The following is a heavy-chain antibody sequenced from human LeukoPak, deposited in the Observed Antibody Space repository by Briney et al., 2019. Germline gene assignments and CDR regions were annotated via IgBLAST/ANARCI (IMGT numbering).Heavy chain of an antibody. CDR2: ISSSSSYI. V-gene: IGHV3-21*01. J-gene: IGHJ4*02. CDR1: RFTFSSYS. D-gene: IGHD6-19*01. CDR3: ARDVAVADQNDY. Sequence: GGSLRLSCAASRFTFSSYSMNWVRQAPGKGLEWVSSISSSSSYIYYADSVKGRFTISRDNAKNSLYLRMNSLRAEDTAVYYCARDVAVADQNDYWGQGTLVTVSS.